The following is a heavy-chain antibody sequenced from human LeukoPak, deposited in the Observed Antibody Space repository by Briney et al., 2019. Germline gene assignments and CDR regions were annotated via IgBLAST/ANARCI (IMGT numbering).Heavy chain of an antibody. CDR1: GGSLSSYY. J-gene: IGHJ3*02. V-gene: IGHV4-59*01. D-gene: IGHD6-6*01. Sequence: SETLSLTCTVSGGSLSSYYWSWIRQPLGKGLEWIGYVYYSGNTNYNPSLRSRVTISIDTSKNQFSLNLKSVTAADTAIYYCAREGLAARRGAFDIWGQGTVVSVSS. CDR3: AREGLAARRGAFDI. CDR2: VYYSGNT.